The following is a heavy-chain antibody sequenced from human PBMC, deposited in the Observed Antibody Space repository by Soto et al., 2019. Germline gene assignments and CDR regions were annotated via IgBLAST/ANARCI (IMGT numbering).Heavy chain of an antibody. CDR3: TKDEPRWLHGPFDY. D-gene: IGHD5-18*01. V-gene: IGHV1-18*01. CDR1: GYTFSNYA. J-gene: IGHJ4*02. CDR2: TSAYSGKT. Sequence: QVQLVQSGGEVKKPGASVKVSCQASGYTFSNYAISWLRQAPGQGPEWMGWTSAYSGKTDYAPKFQDRLTLTTDTSTSTAYMELRSLRSDDTAVYYCTKDEPRWLHGPFDYWGQGTLVTVSS.